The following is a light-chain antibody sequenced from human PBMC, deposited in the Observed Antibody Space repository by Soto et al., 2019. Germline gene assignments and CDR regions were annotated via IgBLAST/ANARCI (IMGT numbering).Light chain of an antibody. CDR2: DVI. V-gene: IGLV2-11*01. J-gene: IGLJ1*01. CDR1: SSDVGGYTY. Sequence: QSALTQPASVSGSPGQSITISCTGTSSDVGGYTYVSWYQHHPGKAPKLIIYDVIKRPSGVPDRFSGSKSGNTASLTISGLQAEDEADYYCCSYAGSYTHVFGTGTKVTVL. CDR3: CSYAGSYTHV.